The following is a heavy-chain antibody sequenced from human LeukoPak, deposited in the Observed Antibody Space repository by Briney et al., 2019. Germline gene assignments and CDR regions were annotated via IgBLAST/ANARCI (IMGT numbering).Heavy chain of an antibody. CDR3: ARDQNIAGRPDY. D-gene: IGHD6-6*01. J-gene: IGHJ4*02. Sequence: SVRVSCKASGYTFPDCGISWVRQAPGQGLQWVGWISGYNGHTNYAQNFQGRVTMTTDTSTSTVYMELRTLRSDDTAVYYCARDQNIAGRPDYWGQGTLVTVSS. V-gene: IGHV1-18*01. CDR1: GYTFPDCG. CDR2: ISGYNGHT.